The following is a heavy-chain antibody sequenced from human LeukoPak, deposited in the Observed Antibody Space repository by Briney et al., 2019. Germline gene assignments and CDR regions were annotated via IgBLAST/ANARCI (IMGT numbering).Heavy chain of an antibody. J-gene: IGHJ6*02. CDR1: GGTFSSYA. Sequence: SVKVSCKASGGTFSSYAISWVRKAPGQGLEWMGGIIPIFGTANYAQKFQGRVTITADESTSTAYMELSSLRSEDTAVYYCARGPPEFAVDYYYYGMDVWGQGTTVTVSS. CDR3: ARGPPEFAVDYYYYGMDV. D-gene: IGHD6-19*01. CDR2: IIPIFGTA. V-gene: IGHV1-69*13.